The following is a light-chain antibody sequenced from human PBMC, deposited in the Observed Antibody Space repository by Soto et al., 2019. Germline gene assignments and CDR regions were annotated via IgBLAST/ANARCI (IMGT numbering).Light chain of an antibody. V-gene: IGLV2-14*03. CDR2: DVT. CDR3: SSYTRSTPLV. Sequence: QSVLTQPASVSGSPGQSITISCTGTGNDVGRYNFVSWYQQHPGKAPKLLIYDVTDRPSGVSNRFSGSKSGNTASLIISGLQAEDGADYYCSSYTRSTPLVFGGGTKLTVL. CDR1: GNDVGRYNF. J-gene: IGLJ2*01.